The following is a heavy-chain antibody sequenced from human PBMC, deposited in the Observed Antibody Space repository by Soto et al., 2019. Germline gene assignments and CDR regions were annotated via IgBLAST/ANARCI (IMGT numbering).Heavy chain of an antibody. D-gene: IGHD5-12*01. CDR1: RFPFRTYE. Sequence: PGESRTLSSAASRFPFRTYEMHWERQGPEQGLESVSSISSSGSSVYYADSVKGRFTISRDNSTNSLYLQINSLRDEDAAADYCMRYCRSTLCNGVATTTFVYWGHGA. V-gene: IGHV3-48*03. CDR2: ISSSGSSV. CDR3: MRYCRSTLCNGVATTTFVY. J-gene: IGHJ4*03.